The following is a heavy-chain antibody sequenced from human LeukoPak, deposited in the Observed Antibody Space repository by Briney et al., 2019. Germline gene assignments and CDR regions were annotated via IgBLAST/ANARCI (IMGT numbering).Heavy chain of an antibody. CDR1: GYTFTSYF. D-gene: IGHD3-22*01. CDR2: INPSDRST. J-gene: IGHJ5*02. CDR3: ARDYYDSSGYQNRFDP. Sequence: ASVKVSCKASGYTFTSYFMHWVRQAPGQGLEWMGIINPSDRSTSYAQKFQGRVTITADESTSTAYMELSSLRSEDTAVYYCARDYYDSSGYQNRFDPWGQGTLVTVSS. V-gene: IGHV1-46*01.